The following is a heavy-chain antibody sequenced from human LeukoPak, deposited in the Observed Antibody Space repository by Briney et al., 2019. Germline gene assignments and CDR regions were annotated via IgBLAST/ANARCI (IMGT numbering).Heavy chain of an antibody. CDR1: GYTFTTYY. D-gene: IGHD2-15*01. V-gene: IGHV1-46*01. Sequence: ASVKVSCKASGYTFTTYYIHWVRQAPGQGLEWMGFINPSGGSTSYALKFQGRVTMTRDMSTGTVYMELSSLRSEDTAVYYCARNVGSGLDYWGQGTLVTVSS. CDR3: ARNVGSGLDY. J-gene: IGHJ4*02. CDR2: INPSGGST.